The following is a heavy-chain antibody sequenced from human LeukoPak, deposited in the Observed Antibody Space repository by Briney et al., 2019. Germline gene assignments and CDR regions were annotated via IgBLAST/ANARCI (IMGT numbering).Heavy chain of an antibody. CDR3: AREAYNWNIDVFDI. D-gene: IGHD1/OR15-1a*01. CDR2: IKQDGSEK. Sequence: GGSLRLSCAASGFTFSSYWMSWVRQAPGKGLEWVANIKQDGSEKYYVDSVKGRFTISRDNAKNSLYLQMNSLRAEDTAVYYCAREAYNWNIDVFDIWGQGTLVTVSS. J-gene: IGHJ3*02. V-gene: IGHV3-7*01. CDR1: GFTFSSYW.